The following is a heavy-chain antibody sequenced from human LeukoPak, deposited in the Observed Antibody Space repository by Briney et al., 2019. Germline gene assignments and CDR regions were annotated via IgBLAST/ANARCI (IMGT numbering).Heavy chain of an antibody. CDR2: MNPNSGNT. J-gene: IGHJ4*02. V-gene: IGHV1-8*02. Sequence: GASVKVSCEASGYTFTSDGFNWVRQATGQGLEWMGWMNPNSGNTGYAQKFQGRVTMTRNTSISTAYMELSSLRSEDTAVYYCARVTRVGANHYWGQGTLVTVSS. CDR1: GYTFTSDG. CDR3: ARVTRVGANHY. D-gene: IGHD1-26*01.